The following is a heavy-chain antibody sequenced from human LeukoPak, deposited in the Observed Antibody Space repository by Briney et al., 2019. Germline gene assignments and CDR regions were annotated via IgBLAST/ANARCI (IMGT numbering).Heavy chain of an antibody. CDR3: ARDQHCSGGSCYLDYFDY. D-gene: IGHD2-15*01. J-gene: IGHJ4*02. CDR2: IYSGGST. Sequence: GGSLRLSCAASGFTVSSNYMSWVRQAPGKGLEWVSVIYSGGSTYYADSVKGRFTISRDNSKNTLYLQMNSLRAEDTAVYYCARDQHCSGGSCYLDYFDYWGQGTLVTVSS. V-gene: IGHV3-66*01. CDR1: GFTVSSNY.